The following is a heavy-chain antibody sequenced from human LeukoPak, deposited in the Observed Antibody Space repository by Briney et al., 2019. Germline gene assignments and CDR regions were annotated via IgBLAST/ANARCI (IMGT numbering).Heavy chain of an antibody. Sequence: ASVKVSCKASGGTFSSYAISWVRQAPGQGLEWMGRIIPILGIANYAQKFQGRVTITADKSTSTAYMELSSLRSEDTAVYYCASGGGSTVTTDWWFDPWGQGTLVTVSS. CDR2: IIPILGIA. CDR3: ASGGGSTVTTDWWFDP. CDR1: GGTFSSYA. D-gene: IGHD4-17*01. J-gene: IGHJ5*02. V-gene: IGHV1-69*04.